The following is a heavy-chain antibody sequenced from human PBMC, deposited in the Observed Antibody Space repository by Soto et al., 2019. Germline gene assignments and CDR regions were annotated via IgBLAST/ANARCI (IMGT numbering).Heavy chain of an antibody. CDR2: IHTTEST. CDR3: ARALSSAAGLYFDY. CDR1: GGSISSYY. V-gene: IGHV4-4*07. J-gene: IGHJ4*02. Sequence: PSETLSLTCTVSGGSISSYYWSWIRQPAGKGMEWIGRIHTTESTNYNPSLKSRVTMSIDTSNNQFSLKLNSLTAADTAVYYCARALSSAAGLYFDYWGQGTLVTVS. D-gene: IGHD6-13*01.